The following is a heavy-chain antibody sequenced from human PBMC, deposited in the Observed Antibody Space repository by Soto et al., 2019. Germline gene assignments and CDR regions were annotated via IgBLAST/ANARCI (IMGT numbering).Heavy chain of an antibody. CDR2: ISPIFGTP. CDR3: ARVVVGSRLSLDY. V-gene: IGHV1-69*01. CDR1: GGTFSSYT. D-gene: IGHD1-26*01. J-gene: IGHJ4*02. Sequence: QVQLVQSGAEVKKPGSSVTVSCKASGGTFSSYTISWVRQAPGQGLEWMAGISPIFGTPIYAQKFQDRVTITADDTTKPAYMEMNRLTSEDTAVYYCARVVVGSRLSLDYWGQGNLVTISS.